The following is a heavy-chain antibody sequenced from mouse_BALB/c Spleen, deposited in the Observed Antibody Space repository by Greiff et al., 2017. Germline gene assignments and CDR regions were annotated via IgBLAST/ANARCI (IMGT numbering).Heavy chain of an antibody. CDR3: ARSELRPFGY. CDR2: INPSSGYT. J-gene: IGHJ2*01. V-gene: IGHV1-4*02. Sequence: VQLVESAAELARPGASVKMSCKASGYTFTSYTMHWVKQRPGQGLEWIGYINPSSGYTEYNQKFKDKTTLTADKSSSTAYMQLSSLTSEDSAVYYCARSELRPFGYWGQGTTLTVSS. D-gene: IGHD2-4*01. CDR1: GYTFTSYT.